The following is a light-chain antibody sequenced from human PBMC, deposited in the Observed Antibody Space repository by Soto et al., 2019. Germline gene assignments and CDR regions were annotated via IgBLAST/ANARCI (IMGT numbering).Light chain of an antibody. CDR1: QSVDNY. CDR3: QQRDDWRIT. V-gene: IGKV3-11*01. J-gene: IGKJ5*01. Sequence: ILLTQSPASLSLSPGERATVSCRASQSVDNYLVWYLQKPGQAPRLLIFGASNRATGIPARFSGSGSGTDFTLTINSLEPDDFAVYYCQQRDDWRITSGQGTGL. CDR2: GAS.